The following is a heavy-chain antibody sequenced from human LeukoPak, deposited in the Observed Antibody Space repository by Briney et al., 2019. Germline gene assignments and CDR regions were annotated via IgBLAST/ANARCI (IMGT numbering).Heavy chain of an antibody. CDR2: IYASGST. CDR1: GGSISSGSYY. J-gene: IGHJ5*02. D-gene: IGHD6-19*01. V-gene: IGHV4-61*02. CDR3: ARSGIAVAGMGRGNNWFDP. Sequence: PSQTLSLTCTVSGGSISSGSYYWSWIRQPAGKGLEWIGRIYASGSTNYNPSLNSRVTISVDTSKNQFSLKLRSVTAADTAVYYCARSGIAVAGMGRGNNWFDPWGQGTLVTVSS.